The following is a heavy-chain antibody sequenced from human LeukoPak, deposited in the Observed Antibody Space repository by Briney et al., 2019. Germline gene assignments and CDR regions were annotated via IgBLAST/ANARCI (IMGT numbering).Heavy chain of an antibody. CDR3: ARGGSYLSAFDI. Sequence: GGSLRLSCAASGFTFSSYSMNWVRQAPGKGLEWVSYITLSSSSIYYADSVKGRFTISRDNAKNSLYLQMNSLRAEDTAVYYCARGGSYLSAFDIWGQGTMVTVSS. J-gene: IGHJ3*02. CDR2: ITLSSSSI. D-gene: IGHD1-26*01. V-gene: IGHV3-48*01. CDR1: GFTFSSYS.